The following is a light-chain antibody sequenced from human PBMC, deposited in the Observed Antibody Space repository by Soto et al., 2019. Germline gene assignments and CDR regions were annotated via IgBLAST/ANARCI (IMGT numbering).Light chain of an antibody. J-gene: IGLJ1*01. CDR2: EVS. CDR3: CSYAGSSSAYV. CDR1: SSDVGSYNV. V-gene: IGLV2-23*02. Sequence: QSALTQPASVSGSPGQSITISCTGASSDVGSYNVVSWYQPHPGKAPKLLIYEVSKRPSGVSDRFSGSKSGNTASLTISGLQAENEADYHCCSYAGSSSAYVFGTGTKVTVL.